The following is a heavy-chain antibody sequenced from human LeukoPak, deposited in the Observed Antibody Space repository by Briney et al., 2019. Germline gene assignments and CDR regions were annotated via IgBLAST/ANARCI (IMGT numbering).Heavy chain of an antibody. V-gene: IGHV4-59*01. D-gene: IGHD5-24*01. CDR2: IYYSGST. J-gene: IGHJ3*02. CDR3: AGRLWRRDGYNLSAFDI. Sequence: PSETLSLTCTVSGGSISSYYWNWIRQPPGKGLEWIGYIYYSGSTNYNPSLKSRVTISADTSKNQFSLKLSSVTAADTAVYYCAGRLWRRDGYNLSAFDIWGQGTMVTVSS. CDR1: GGSISSYY.